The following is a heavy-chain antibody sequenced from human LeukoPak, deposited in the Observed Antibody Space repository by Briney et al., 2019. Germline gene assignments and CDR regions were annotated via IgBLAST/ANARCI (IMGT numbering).Heavy chain of an antibody. CDR2: TSYDGSNR. CDR1: GFTFSTYG. V-gene: IGHV3-30*18. D-gene: IGHD3-9*01. J-gene: IGHJ6*02. Sequence: GGSLRLSCAASGFTFSTYGMHWVRQAPGKGLEWVAVTSYDGSNRYYSDSVKGRFTISRDNSKNTLYLQMNSLRAEDTAVYYCAKAVHYDTLAGPGRDHYYYYGMDVWGQGTTVTVSS. CDR3: AKAVHYDTLAGPGRDHYYYYGMDV.